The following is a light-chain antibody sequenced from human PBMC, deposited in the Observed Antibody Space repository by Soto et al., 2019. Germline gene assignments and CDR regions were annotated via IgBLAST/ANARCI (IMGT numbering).Light chain of an antibody. CDR2: GNS. CDR1: SSNIGAGYD. Sequence: QSVLTQPPSVSGAPGQRVTISCTGSSSNIGAGYDVHWYQQLPGTAPKLLIYGNSNRPSGVPDRFSGSKSGTSASLAITGLQDEDEADYYCQSYDSSLSGYVFGTGTNLTVL. CDR3: QSYDSSLSGYV. J-gene: IGLJ1*01. V-gene: IGLV1-40*01.